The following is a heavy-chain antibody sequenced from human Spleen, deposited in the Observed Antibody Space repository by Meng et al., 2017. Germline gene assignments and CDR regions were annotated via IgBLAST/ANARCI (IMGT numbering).Heavy chain of an antibody. CDR1: GDSISSSSYY. D-gene: IGHD3-22*01. CDR3: ARGGPRITMIVVVIAEYWYFDL. J-gene: IGHJ2*01. CDR2: IYYTGST. Sequence: SETLSLTCTVSGDSISSSSYYWDWIRQPPGKGLEWIGSIYYTGSTYYNPSLKSRVAISIDRSKNQFSLKLSSVTAADTAVYYCARGGPRITMIVVVIAEYWYFDLWGRGTLVTVSS. V-gene: IGHV4-39*07.